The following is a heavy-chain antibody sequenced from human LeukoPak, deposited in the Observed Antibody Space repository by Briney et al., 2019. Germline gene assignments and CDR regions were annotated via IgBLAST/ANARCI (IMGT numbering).Heavy chain of an antibody. J-gene: IGHJ3*02. V-gene: IGHV4-61*02. D-gene: IGHD5-18*01. CDR1: GGSISSGSYY. CDR3: VRVANTAMAYPDAFDI. Sequence: PSQTLSLTCTVSGGSISSGSYYWSWIRQPAGKGLEWIGRIYTSGSTNYNPSLKSRVTISVDTSKNQFSLKLSSVTAADSAVYYCVRVANTAMAYPDAFDIWGQGTMVTVSS. CDR2: IYTSGST.